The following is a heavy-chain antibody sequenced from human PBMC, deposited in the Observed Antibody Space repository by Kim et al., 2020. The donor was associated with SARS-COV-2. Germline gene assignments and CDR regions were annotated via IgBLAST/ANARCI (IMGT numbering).Heavy chain of an antibody. CDR3: ARVPAAAGTQGDDAFDI. Sequence: SETLSLTCTVSGGSISSYYWSWIRQPPGKGLEWIGYIYYSGSTNYNPSLKSRVTISVDTSKNQFSLKLSSVTAADTAVYYCARVPAAAGTQGDDAFDIWGQGTMVTVSS. V-gene: IGHV4-59*01. J-gene: IGHJ3*02. CDR2: IYYSGST. D-gene: IGHD6-13*01. CDR1: GGSISSYY.